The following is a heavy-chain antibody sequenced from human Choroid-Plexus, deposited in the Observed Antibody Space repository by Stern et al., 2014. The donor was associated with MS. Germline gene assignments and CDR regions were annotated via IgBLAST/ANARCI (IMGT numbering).Heavy chain of an antibody. J-gene: IGHJ6*02. CDR3: ARVSNTIYGIVTQRGSGMDV. D-gene: IGHD3-3*01. CDR2: ITDDGTEK. Sequence: EVQLVESGGGLVQPGGSLTISCTAAGFTFGNYWMTWVRQAPGKGLEWVANITDDGTEKNYVDPVKGRFTISRDNARNSLYLQMNSLRVEDTALYSCARVSNTIYGIVTQRGSGMDVWGQGTTVIVSS. V-gene: IGHV3-7*01. CDR1: GFTFGNYW.